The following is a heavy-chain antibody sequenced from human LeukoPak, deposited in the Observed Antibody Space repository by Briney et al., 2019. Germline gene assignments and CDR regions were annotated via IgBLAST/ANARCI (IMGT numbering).Heavy chain of an antibody. CDR2: IYYSGST. J-gene: IGHJ4*02. V-gene: IGHV4-39*07. CDR3: ARYPDSSGYYYLDY. D-gene: IGHD3-22*01. CDR1: GGSISSSSYY. Sequence: SETLSLTCPVSGGSISSSSYYWGWIRQPPGKGLEGIGSIYYSGSTYYIPSLKSRVIISPDKSKNQFSLKLSSVTAADTAVYYCARYPDSSGYYYLDYWGQGTLVTVSS.